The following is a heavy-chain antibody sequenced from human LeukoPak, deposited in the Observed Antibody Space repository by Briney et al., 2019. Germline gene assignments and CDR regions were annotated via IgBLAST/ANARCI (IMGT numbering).Heavy chain of an antibody. CDR3: VMGELSYYYFDY. V-gene: IGHV4-59*01. D-gene: IGHD3-16*02. CDR2: IYYSGST. Sequence: SETLSLTCTVSGGSISSYYWSWIRQPPGKGLEWIGYIYYSGSTNYNPSLKSRVTISVDTSKNQFSLKLSSVTAADTAVYYCVMGELSYYYFDYWGQGTLVTVSS. J-gene: IGHJ4*02. CDR1: GGSISSYY.